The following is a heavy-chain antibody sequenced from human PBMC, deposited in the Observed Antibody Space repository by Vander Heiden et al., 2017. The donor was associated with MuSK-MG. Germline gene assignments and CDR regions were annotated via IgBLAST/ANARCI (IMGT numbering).Heavy chain of an antibody. D-gene: IGHD6-25*01. J-gene: IGHJ6*03. Sequence: QVQLQQWGAGLLKPSETLSLTCAVHGGSFSGYYWSWIRQPPGKGLEWIGEINHSGSTNYNPSLKSRVTISVDTSKNQFSLKLSSVTAADTAVYYCARGVGRVAAPRIYYYYYMDVWCKGTTVAVSS. CDR3: ARGVGRVAAPRIYYYYYMDV. CDR2: INHSGST. V-gene: IGHV4-34*01. CDR1: GGSFSGYY.